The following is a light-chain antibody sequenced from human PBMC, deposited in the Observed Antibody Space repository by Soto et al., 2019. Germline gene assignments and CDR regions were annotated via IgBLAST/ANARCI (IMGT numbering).Light chain of an antibody. V-gene: IGLV2-8*01. CDR2: EVS. CDR1: SSDVGGYNY. Sequence: QSALTQPPSASGSPGQSVTISCIGTSSDVGGYNYVSWYQQLPGKAPTLMSYEVSKRPSGVPDRFSGSKSGNTASLTVSGLHAEDEAEYYCSSYAGTLGVFGGGTKLTVL. CDR3: SSYAGTLGV. J-gene: IGLJ2*01.